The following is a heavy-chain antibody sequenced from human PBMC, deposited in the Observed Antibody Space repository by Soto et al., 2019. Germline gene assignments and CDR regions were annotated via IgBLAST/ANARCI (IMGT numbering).Heavy chain of an antibody. CDR3: TRVGDGIDAPSRRQFFDH. Sequence: QVQLRESGPGLVKPSETLSLTCIVSGGAISNYFWSWIRQPPGKGPEWLGYINYNGNTNYNPSLHYRATLSIDTSKRGVSLTPRSGTGTDTAVYFCTRVGDGIDAPSRRQFFDHWGHGTLVTVSS. CDR1: GGAISNYF. V-gene: IGHV4-59*01. D-gene: IGHD3-10*01. CDR2: INYNGNT. J-gene: IGHJ4*01.